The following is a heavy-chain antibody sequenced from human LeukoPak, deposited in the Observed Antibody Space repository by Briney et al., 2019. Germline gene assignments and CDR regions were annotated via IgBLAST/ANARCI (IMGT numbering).Heavy chain of an antibody. CDR2: INPSGGST. J-gene: IGHJ5*02. V-gene: IGHV1-46*01. CDR1: GCTFTSYY. CDR3: ATDPLAYCGGDCPNWFDP. Sequence: ASVKVSCKASGCTFTSYYMHWVRQAPGQGLEWMGIINPSGGSTSYAQKFQGRVTMTRDTSTSTVYMELSSLRSEDTAVYYCATDPLAYCGGDCPNWFDPWGQGTLITVSS. D-gene: IGHD2-21*01.